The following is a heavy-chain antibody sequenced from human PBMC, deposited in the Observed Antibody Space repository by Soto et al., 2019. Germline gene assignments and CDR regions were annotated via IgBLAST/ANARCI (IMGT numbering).Heavy chain of an antibody. V-gene: IGHV3-33*03. D-gene: IGHD6-19*01. Sequence: QVHLVESGGGVVQPGTSLRLACAASGFRFSGYGMQWVRQTPGKGLEWVGVIWYDGSKTFYADSVKGRFTISRDNSNNNVLLQMDSPRAEGTAVYHCVTASGGGSGYSLAYWGPGSLVTVSS. CDR3: VTASGGGSGYSLAY. CDR2: IWYDGSKT. J-gene: IGHJ4*02. CDR1: GFRFSGYG.